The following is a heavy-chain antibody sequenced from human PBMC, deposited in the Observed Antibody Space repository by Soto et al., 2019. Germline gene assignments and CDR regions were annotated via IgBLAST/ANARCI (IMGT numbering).Heavy chain of an antibody. J-gene: IGHJ5*02. D-gene: IGHD2-21*02. CDR2: IYSGGST. CDR3: ARGRDCGGDCTNGFDP. V-gene: IGHV3-53*04. Sequence: EVQLVESGGGLVQPGGSLRLSCAASGFTVSSNYMSWVRQAPGKGLEWVSVIYSGGSTYYADSVKGRFTISRHNSKNTLYLHMNRLRAEDTAVYYCARGRDCGGDCTNGFDPWGQGTLVTVSS. CDR1: GFTVSSNY.